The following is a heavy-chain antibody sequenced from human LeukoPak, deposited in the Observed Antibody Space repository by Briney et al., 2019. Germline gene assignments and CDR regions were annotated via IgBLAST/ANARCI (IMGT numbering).Heavy chain of an antibody. V-gene: IGHV1-8*01. Sequence: ASVKVSFKASGYTFTSYDINWVRQATGQGLEWMGWMNPNSGNTGYAQKFQGRVTMTRNTSISTAYMELSSLRSEDTAVYYCARGGSGSYWFDPWGQGTLVTVSS. D-gene: IGHD1-26*01. CDR1: GYTFTSYD. CDR3: ARGGSGSYWFDP. J-gene: IGHJ5*02. CDR2: MNPNSGNT.